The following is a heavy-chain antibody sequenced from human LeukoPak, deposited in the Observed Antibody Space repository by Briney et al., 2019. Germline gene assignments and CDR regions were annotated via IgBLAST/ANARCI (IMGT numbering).Heavy chain of an antibody. CDR3: ARRCSSTSCLDY. CDR2: INAGNGNT. Sequence: GASVKVSCKASGYTFTSYGISWVRQAPGQGLEWMGWINAGNGNTKYSQKFQGRVTITRDTSASTAYMELSSLRSEGTAVYYCARRCSSTSCLDYWGQGTLVTVSS. J-gene: IGHJ4*02. V-gene: IGHV1-3*01. CDR1: GYTFTSYG. D-gene: IGHD2-2*01.